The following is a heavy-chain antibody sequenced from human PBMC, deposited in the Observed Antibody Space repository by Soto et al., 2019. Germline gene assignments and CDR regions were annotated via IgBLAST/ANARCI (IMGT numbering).Heavy chain of an antibody. CDR2: ISGSGGST. V-gene: IGHV3-23*01. CDR3: AKVYYYGSGSYFPPTGYGMDV. CDR1: GFTFSSYA. J-gene: IGHJ6*02. Sequence: EVQLLESGGGLVQPGGSLRLSCAASGFTFSSYAMSWVRQAPGKGLEWVSAISGSGGSTYYADSVKGRFTISRDNSKNTLNLQMNSLRAEDTAVYYCAKVYYYGSGSYFPPTGYGMDVWGQGTTVTVSS. D-gene: IGHD3-10*01.